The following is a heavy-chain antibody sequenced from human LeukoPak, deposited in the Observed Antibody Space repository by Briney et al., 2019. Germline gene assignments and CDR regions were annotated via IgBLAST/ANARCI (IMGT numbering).Heavy chain of an antibody. CDR3: ARSLNVVLVGGAWFDP. Sequence: SETLSLTCTVSGGSISSYYWTWIRQPPGKGLEWIGLVFYSGDTNYNPSLQSRVTISVDPSENQFSLTLSSVTDADTAVYYCARSLNVVLVGGAWFDPWGQGTLVTVPS. CDR1: GGSISSYY. J-gene: IGHJ5*02. D-gene: IGHD2-15*01. CDR2: VFYSGDT. V-gene: IGHV4-59*01.